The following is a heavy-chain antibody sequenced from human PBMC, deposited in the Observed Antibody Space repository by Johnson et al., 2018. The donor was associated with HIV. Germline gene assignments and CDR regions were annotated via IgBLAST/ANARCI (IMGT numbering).Heavy chain of an antibody. CDR1: GFTFSSYA. D-gene: IGHD6-6*01. V-gene: IGHV3-66*01. J-gene: IGHJ3*02. Sequence: VQLVESGGGLVKPGGYLRLSCAASGFTFSSYAMSWVRQAPGKGLEWVSVIYSGGSTYYADSVKGRFTISRDNSKNTLYLQMNSLRAEDTAVYYCASLSSSGAFDIWGQGTMVTVSS. CDR3: ASLSSSGAFDI. CDR2: IYSGGST.